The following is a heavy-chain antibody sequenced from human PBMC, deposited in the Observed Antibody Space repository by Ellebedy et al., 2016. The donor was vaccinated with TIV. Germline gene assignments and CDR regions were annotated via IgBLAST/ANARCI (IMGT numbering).Heavy chain of an antibody. D-gene: IGHD5-18*01. CDR2: ISWNGGTI. CDR1: GFTFDDYA. V-gene: IGHV3-9*01. J-gene: IGHJ4*02. Sequence: GGSLRLSCAASGFTFDDYAMHWVRQPPGKGLEWVSGISWNGGTIAYADSVKGRFTISRDDAKNSLYLQMNTLRTEDTALYYCARDLRFTATPRRGYSYGFSYWGQGTLVTVSS. CDR3: ARDLRFTATPRRGYSYGFSY.